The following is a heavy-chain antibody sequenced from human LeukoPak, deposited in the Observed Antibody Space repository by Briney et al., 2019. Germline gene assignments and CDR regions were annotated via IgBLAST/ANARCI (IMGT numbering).Heavy chain of an antibody. CDR3: AANWNDVRSDAFDI. V-gene: IGHV3-21*01. CDR2: ISSSSSYI. Sequence: GGSLRLSCAASGFTFSSYSMNWVRQAPGKGLEWVSSISSSSSYIYYADSVKGRFTISRDNAENSLYLQMNSLRAEDTAVYYCAANWNDVRSDAFDIWGQGTMVTVSS. CDR1: GFTFSSYS. D-gene: IGHD1-1*01. J-gene: IGHJ3*02.